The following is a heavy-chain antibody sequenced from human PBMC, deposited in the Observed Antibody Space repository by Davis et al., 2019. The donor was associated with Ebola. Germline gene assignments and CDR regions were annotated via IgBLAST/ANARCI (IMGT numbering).Heavy chain of an antibody. CDR3: ARTTVVTRVPDY. J-gene: IGHJ4*02. D-gene: IGHD4-23*01. V-gene: IGHV1-3*01. CDR2: INAGNGNT. Sequence: AASVKVSCKASGYTFTRYAIHWVRQAPGQRLEWMGWINAGNGNTKYSQKFQGRVTITRDTSASTAYMELSSLRSEDTAVYYCARTTVVTRVPDYWGQGTLVTVSS. CDR1: GYTFTRYA.